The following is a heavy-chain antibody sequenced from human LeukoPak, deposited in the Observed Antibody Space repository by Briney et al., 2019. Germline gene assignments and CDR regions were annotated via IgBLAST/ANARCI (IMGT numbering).Heavy chain of an antibody. V-gene: IGHV4-39*07. Sequence: SEALSLTCTVSGGSISSTTYYWGWIRQTPGKGLEWIGSIYYTGNTYSNPSLRSRVTISIDTSKNQFSLNLSSVTAADTAVYYCARDPGALITMTINNWFDPWGQGTLVTVSS. D-gene: IGHD3-22*01. CDR3: ARDPGALITMTINNWFDP. J-gene: IGHJ5*02. CDR1: GGSISSTTYY. CDR2: IYYTGNT.